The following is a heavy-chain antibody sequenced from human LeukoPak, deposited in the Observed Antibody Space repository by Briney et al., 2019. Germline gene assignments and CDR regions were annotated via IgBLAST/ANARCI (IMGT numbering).Heavy chain of an antibody. D-gene: IGHD6-6*01. CDR2: IWYDGSIK. CDR1: GFTFRTYA. CDR3: ARDLAARLDY. J-gene: IGHJ4*02. V-gene: IGHV3-33*07. Sequence: GGSLRLSCAASGFTFRTYAMSWVRQAPGKGLEWVAVIWYDGSIKYYADSVKGRFTISRDNSKNTLYLQMNSLRAEDTAVYYCARDLAARLDYWGQGTLVTVSS.